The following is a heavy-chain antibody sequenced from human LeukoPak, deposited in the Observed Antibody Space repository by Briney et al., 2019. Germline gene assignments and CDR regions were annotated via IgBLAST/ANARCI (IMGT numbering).Heavy chain of an antibody. Sequence: PGGSLRLSCAASGFPFNSFWMHWVRQAPGKGLVWVSDMNEYSTTIRYADSVKGRFTISRDNAKSILYLQMNNLRAEDTAMYFCARGGVNPVDHWGQGTLVTDSS. D-gene: IGHD1-14*01. V-gene: IGHV3-74*01. CDR1: GFPFNSFW. CDR2: MNEYSTTI. CDR3: ARGGVNPVDH. J-gene: IGHJ4*02.